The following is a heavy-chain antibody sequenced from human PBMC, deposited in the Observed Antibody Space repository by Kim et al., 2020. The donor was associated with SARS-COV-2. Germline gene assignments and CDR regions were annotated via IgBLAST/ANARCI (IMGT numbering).Heavy chain of an antibody. CDR2: ISAYNGNT. J-gene: IGHJ4*02. V-gene: IGHV1-18*01. CDR1: VYTFTSYG. CDR3: ARDRFIGYCSGGSCQHYDY. Sequence: ASVKVSCKASVYTFTSYGISWVRQAPGQGLEWMGWISAYNGNTNYAQKLQGRVTMTTDTATSTAYMELRSLRSDDTAVYYCARDRFIGYCSGGSCQHYDYWGQGTLVTVSS. D-gene: IGHD2-15*01.